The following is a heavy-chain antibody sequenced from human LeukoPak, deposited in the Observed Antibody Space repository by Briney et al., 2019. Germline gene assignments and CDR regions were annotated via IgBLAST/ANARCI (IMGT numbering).Heavy chain of an antibody. CDR2: IYYSGST. V-gene: IGHV4-31*03. J-gene: IGHJ4*02. Sequence: SETLSLTCTVSGGSISSGGYYWSWIRQHPGKGLEWIGYIYYSGSTYYNPSLKSRVTISVDTSKNQFSLKLSSVTAADTAVYYCAVGATEGFFDYWGQGTLVTVSS. CDR1: GGSISSGGYY. D-gene: IGHD1-26*01. CDR3: AVGATEGFFDY.